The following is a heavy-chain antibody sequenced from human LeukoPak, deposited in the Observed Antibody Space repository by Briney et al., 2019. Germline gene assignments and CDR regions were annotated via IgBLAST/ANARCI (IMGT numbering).Heavy chain of an antibody. CDR1: GGSFSGYY. CDR3: ARARYSSGWYGYAFDI. CDR2: IYYSGST. D-gene: IGHD6-19*01. V-gene: IGHV4-34*01. Sequence: SETLSLTCAVYGGSFSGYYWSWIRQPPGKGLEWIGSIYYSGSTYYNPSLKSRVTISVDTSKNQFSLKLSSVTAADTAVYYCARARYSSGWYGYAFDIWGQGTMVTVSS. J-gene: IGHJ3*02.